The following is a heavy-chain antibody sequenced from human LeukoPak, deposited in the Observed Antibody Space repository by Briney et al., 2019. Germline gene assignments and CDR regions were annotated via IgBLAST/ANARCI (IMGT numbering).Heavy chain of an antibody. Sequence: PSETLSLTCTVSGASITSGGYYWSWIRQHPGKGLEWIGYIHYRGTTYYSPSLKSRVTISVDTSKNQFSLKLSSVTAADTAVYYCARAYTSWSFDYWGQGTLVTVSS. CDR2: IHYRGTT. CDR3: ARAYTSWSFDY. D-gene: IGHD2-2*02. CDR1: GASITSGGYY. J-gene: IGHJ4*02. V-gene: IGHV4-31*03.